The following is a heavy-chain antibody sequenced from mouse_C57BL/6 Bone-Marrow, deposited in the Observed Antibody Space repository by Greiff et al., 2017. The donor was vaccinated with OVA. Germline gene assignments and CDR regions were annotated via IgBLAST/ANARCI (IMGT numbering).Heavy chain of an antibody. CDR1: GFTFSDYY. CDR2: INYDGSST. Sequence: EVQVVESEGGLVQPGSSMKLSCTASGFTFSDYYMAWVRQVPEKGLEWVANINYDGSSTYYLDSLKSRFIISRDNAKNILYLQVSSLKSEDTATYYCAREGGLSHFDYWGQGTTLTVSS. CDR3: AREGGLSHFDY. J-gene: IGHJ2*01. D-gene: IGHD3-2*02. V-gene: IGHV5-16*01.